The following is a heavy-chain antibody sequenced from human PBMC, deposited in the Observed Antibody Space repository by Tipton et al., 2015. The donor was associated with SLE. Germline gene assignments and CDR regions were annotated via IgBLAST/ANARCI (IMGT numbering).Heavy chain of an antibody. CDR1: GGSITTGSYY. J-gene: IGHJ4*02. CDR2: LYTTGST. D-gene: IGHD5-18*01. CDR3: ARGGHTAMVTFDY. Sequence: TLSLTCTVSGGSITTGSYYWSWIRQPAGKGLEWIGRLYTTGSTYYNPSLKSRVSMSVDTSKNQFSLRLSSVTAADTAVYYCARGGHTAMVTFDYWGQGTLVTVSS. V-gene: IGHV4-61*02.